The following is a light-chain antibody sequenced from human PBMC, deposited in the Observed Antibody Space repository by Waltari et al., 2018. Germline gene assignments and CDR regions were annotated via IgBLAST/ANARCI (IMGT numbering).Light chain of an antibody. V-gene: IGLV2-14*01. CDR2: EVT. CDR1: SSDIGGYDF. CDR3: SSYSTSDTLVV. J-gene: IGLJ2*01. Sequence: QSALTQPASVSGSPGQSITMSCTGTSSDIGGYDFVSWYQQHPGNAPKLMIYEVTNRSSGVSNRFSGSKSGNTASLTISGLQAEDEGDYYCSSYSTSDTLVVFGGGTKLTVL.